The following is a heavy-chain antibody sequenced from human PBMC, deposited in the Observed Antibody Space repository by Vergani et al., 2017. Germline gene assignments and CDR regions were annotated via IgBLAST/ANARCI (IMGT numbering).Heavy chain of an antibody. V-gene: IGHV3-7*01. J-gene: IGHJ4*02. CDR2: IKEDGSDK. CDR3: ARERLWGTSDVDN. CDR1: GFIFSDYW. D-gene: IGHD1-14*01. Sequence: EVQLVESGGGLVQFGGSLRLSCAASGFIFSDYWMSWVRQAPGKGLEWVANIKEDGSDKNYVDSVKGRFTISRDNAKKSLYLQMNSLRAEDTAVYYCARERLWGTSDVDNGGQGTLVTVSS.